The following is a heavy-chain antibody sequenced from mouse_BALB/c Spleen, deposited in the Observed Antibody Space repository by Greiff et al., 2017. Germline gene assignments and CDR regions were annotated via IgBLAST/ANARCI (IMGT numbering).Heavy chain of an antibody. CDR1: GFTFSSYT. D-gene: IGHD2-1*01. CDR2: ISNGGGST. CDR3: ARRGDLLSPFAY. Sequence: EVMLVESGGGLVKPGGSLKLSCAASGFTFSSYTMSWVRQTPEKRLEWVAYISNGGGSTYYPDTVKGRFTISRDNAKNTLYLQMSSLKSEDTAMYYCARRGDLLSPFAYWGQGTLVTVSA. V-gene: IGHV5-12-2*01. J-gene: IGHJ3*01.